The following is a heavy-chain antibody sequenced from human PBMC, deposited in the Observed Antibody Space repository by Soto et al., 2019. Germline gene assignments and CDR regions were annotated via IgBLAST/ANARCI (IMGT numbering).Heavy chain of an antibody. CDR3: ARESEDLTSNFDY. Sequence: GGSLRLSYAASGFTFTRYSMNWVRQVRGKGLEWVSSISSTTNYIYYGDSMKGRFTISRDNAKNSLYLEMNSLRAEDTAVYYCARESEDLTSNFDYWGQGTLVTVS. CDR2: ISSTTNYI. V-gene: IGHV3-21*06. J-gene: IGHJ4*02. CDR1: GFTFTRYS.